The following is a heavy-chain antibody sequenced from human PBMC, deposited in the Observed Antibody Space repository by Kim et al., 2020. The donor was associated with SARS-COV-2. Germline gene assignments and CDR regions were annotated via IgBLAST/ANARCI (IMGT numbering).Heavy chain of an antibody. Sequence: NDYAVSVKSRITINPDTSKNQFSLQLNSVTPEDTAVYYCAKDFIGGHFDYWGQGTLVTVSS. D-gene: IGHD3-10*01. CDR2: N. J-gene: IGHJ4*02. CDR3: AKDFIGGHFDY. V-gene: IGHV6-1*01.